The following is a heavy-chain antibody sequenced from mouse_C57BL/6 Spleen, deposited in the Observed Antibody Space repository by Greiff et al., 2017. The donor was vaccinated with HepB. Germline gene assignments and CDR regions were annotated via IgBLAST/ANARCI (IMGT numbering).Heavy chain of an antibody. J-gene: IGHJ2*01. CDR2: IDPETGGT. V-gene: IGHV1-15*01. CDR1: GYTFTDYE. CDR3: TGGNDY. D-gene: IGHD2-1*01. Sequence: VQLQESGAELVRPGASVTLSCKASGYTFTDYEMHWVKQTPVHGLEWIGAIDPETGGTAYNQKFKGKAILTADKSSSTAYMELRSLTSEDSAVYYCTGGNDYWGQGTTLTVSS.